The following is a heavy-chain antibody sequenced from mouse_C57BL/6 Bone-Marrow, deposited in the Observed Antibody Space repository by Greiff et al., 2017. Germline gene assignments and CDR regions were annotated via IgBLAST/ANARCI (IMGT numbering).Heavy chain of an antibody. CDR2: IYPYNGVS. J-gene: IGHJ3*01. D-gene: IGHD1-1*01. CDR3: ARGNLLLRQAWFAY. Sequence: VQLQQSGPELVKPGASVKISCKASGYSFTGYYMHWVKQSHGTILDWIGYIYPYNGVSSYNQKFKGKATLTVDKSSSTAYMELRSLTSEDSAVYYCARGNLLLRQAWFAYWGQGTLVTVSA. CDR1: GYSFTGYY. V-gene: IGHV1-31*01.